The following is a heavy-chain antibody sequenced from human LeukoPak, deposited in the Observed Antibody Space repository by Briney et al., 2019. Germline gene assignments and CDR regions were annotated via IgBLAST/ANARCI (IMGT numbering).Heavy chain of an antibody. CDR2: ISAYNGNT. J-gene: IGHJ5*01. V-gene: IGHV1-18*04. CDR3: ARARLVRGWFDS. D-gene: IGHD2-2*01. CDR1: GYTFTSYG. Sequence: ASVKVSCKASGYTFTSYGINWVRQAPGQGLEWMGWISAYNGNTNYAQKYQGRVTMTTDTSTSTAYMEVRSLRSDVTAVYYCARARLVRGWFDSWGQGTLVTVSS.